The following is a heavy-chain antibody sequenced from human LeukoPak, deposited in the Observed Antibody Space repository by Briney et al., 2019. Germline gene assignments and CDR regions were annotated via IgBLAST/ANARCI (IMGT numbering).Heavy chain of an antibody. J-gene: IGHJ4*02. V-gene: IGHV1-24*01. Sequence: ASVKVSCKVSGYTLTELSMHWVRQAPGKGLEWMGGFDPEDGETIYAQKFQGRVTMTEDTSTDTAYMELSSLRSEDTAVYYCARGYGYSYESQKAGSLDYWGQGTLVTVSS. CDR3: ARGYGYSYESQKAGSLDY. CDR2: FDPEDGET. CDR1: GYTLTELS. D-gene: IGHD5-18*01.